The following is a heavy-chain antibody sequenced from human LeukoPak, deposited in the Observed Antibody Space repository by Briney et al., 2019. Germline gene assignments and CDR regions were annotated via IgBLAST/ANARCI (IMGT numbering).Heavy chain of an antibody. J-gene: IGHJ4*02. CDR2: IYYSGST. CDR3: ARFVVVTAIALDY. Sequence: SETLSLTCTVSGGSISSSSYYWGWIRQPPGKGLEWIGSIYYSGSTYYNPSLKSRVIVSLDKSKNQFSLKLSSVTAADTAVYYCARFVVVTAIALDYWGQGTLVTVSS. D-gene: IGHD2-21*02. V-gene: IGHV4-39*07. CDR1: GGSISSSSYY.